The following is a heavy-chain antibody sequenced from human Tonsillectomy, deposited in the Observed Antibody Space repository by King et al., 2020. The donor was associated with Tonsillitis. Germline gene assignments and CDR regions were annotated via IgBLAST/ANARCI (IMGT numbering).Heavy chain of an antibody. D-gene: IGHD7-27*01. CDR1: GGSISSYY. Sequence: VQLQESGPGLVKPSETLSLTCTVSGGSISSYYWTWIRQPPGKGLEWIGYIDYSGSTNYNPSLKSRVSFSVDTSKNQFSLRLSSVTAADTAVYYCARANWAPYYYYFDVWGHGATVTVS. CDR3: ARANWAPYYYYFDV. CDR2: IDYSGST. J-gene: IGHJ6*03. V-gene: IGHV4-59*01.